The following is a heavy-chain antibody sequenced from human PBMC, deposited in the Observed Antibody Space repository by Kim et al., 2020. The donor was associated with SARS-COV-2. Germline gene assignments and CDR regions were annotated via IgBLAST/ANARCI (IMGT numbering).Heavy chain of an antibody. CDR1: GFTFSDYY. V-gene: IGHV3-11*01. CDR2: ISSSGSTI. CDR3: ARDPTTYGDYDSRAFDI. D-gene: IGHD4-17*01. J-gene: IGHJ3*02. Sequence: GGSLRLSCAASGFTFSDYYMSWIRQAPGKGLEWVSYISSSGSTIYYADSVKGRFTISRDNAKNSLYLQMNSLRAEDTAVYYCARDPTTYGDYDSRAFDIWGQGTMVTVSS.